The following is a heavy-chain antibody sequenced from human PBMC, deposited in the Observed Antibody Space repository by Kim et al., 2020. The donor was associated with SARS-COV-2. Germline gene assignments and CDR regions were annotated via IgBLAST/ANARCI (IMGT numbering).Heavy chain of an antibody. D-gene: IGHD3-22*01. Sequence: YSNPSLKSRVTISVDTSKNQFSLKLSSVTAADTAVYYCASTRSGYYYVSYWGQGTLVTVSS. J-gene: IGHJ4*02. V-gene: IGHV4-39*01. CDR3: ASTRSGYYYVSY.